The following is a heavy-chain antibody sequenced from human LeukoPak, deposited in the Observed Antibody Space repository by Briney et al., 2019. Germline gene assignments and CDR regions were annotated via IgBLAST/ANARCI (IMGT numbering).Heavy chain of an antibody. CDR2: IKSKTDGGTR. J-gene: IGHJ4*02. CDR3: TTEQYYYDSSGYYAGY. Sequence: PGGSLRLSCAASGFTFSGYWMHWVRQAPGKGLEWGGRIKSKTDGGTRDYAAPVKGRFTISRDDSKTTLYLQMNRLKTADTDVYYCTTEQYYYDSSGYYAGYWGQGTLVTVSS. CDR1: GFTFSGYW. V-gene: IGHV3-15*01. D-gene: IGHD3-22*01.